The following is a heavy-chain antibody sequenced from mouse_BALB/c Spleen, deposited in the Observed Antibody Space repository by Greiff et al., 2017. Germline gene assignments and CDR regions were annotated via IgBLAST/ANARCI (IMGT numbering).Heavy chain of an antibody. J-gene: IGHJ1*01. CDR1: GYAFSSYW. CDR3: ARTIPWYFDV. V-gene: IGHV1-80*01. CDR2: IYPGDGDT. Sequence: QVQLQQSGAELVRPGSSVKISCKASGYAFSSYWMNWVKQRPGQGLEWIGQIYPGDGDTNYNGKFKGKATLTADKPSSTAYMQLGSLTSEDSAVYFCARTIPWYFDVWGAGTTVTVSS.